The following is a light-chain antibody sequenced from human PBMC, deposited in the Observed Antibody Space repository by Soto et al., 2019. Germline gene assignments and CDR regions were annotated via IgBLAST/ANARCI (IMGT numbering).Light chain of an antibody. V-gene: IGLV2-23*01. J-gene: IGLJ2*01. CDR3: PSHAGTGV. Sequence: QSALTQPASVSGSPRQSITISCTGTGRDVGSYNLVSWYQHHPGKAPKLIIYEGNNRPSGISNRFSGSKSGNTASLTISGLQAEDEADFSCPSHAGTGVFGGGTKLTVL. CDR1: GRDVGSYNL. CDR2: EGN.